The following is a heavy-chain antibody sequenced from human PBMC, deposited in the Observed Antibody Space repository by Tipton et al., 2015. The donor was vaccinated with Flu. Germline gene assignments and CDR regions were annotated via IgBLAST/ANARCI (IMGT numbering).Heavy chain of an antibody. CDR3: SRVPDRIFDVADGYYYYGLDV. CDR1: GFTFSDSA. D-gene: IGHD3-3*02. J-gene: IGHJ6*02. V-gene: IGHV3-73*01. CDR2: IRSQTNAYAT. Sequence: SLRLSCVASGFTFSDSAMHWVRQASGKGLEWVGRIRSQTNAYATVYAESVKGRFTISRDDSKNTAYLQMHSLETEDTAVYYCSRVPDRIFDVADGYYYYGLDVWGQGTTVTVSS.